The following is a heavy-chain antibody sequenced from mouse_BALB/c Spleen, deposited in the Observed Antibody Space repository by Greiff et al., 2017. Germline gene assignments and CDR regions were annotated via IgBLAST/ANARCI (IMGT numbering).Heavy chain of an antibody. CDR1: GFAFSSYD. J-gene: IGHJ4*01. Sequence: DVHLVESGGGLVKPGGSLKLSCAASGFAFSSYDMSWVRQTPEKRLEWVAYISSGGGSTYYPDTVKGRFTISRDNAKNTLYLQMSSLKSEDTAMYYCARLGYGMDYWGQGTSVTVSS. CDR3: ARLGYGMDY. V-gene: IGHV5-12-1*01. CDR2: ISSGGGST.